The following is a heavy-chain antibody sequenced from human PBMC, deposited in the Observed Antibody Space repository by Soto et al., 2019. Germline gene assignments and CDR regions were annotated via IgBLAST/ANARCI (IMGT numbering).Heavy chain of an antibody. CDR2: ILHDGSAE. CDR1: GFTFTSYG. J-gene: IGHJ6*02. Sequence: GGSLRLSCAASGFTFTSYGMHWVRQAPGKGLEWMALILHDGSAEYYADSVKGRFTISRDNSKNTLYLQMNSLRAEDTAVYYCARSRDGYSFYFYYGMDGWGQGTMVTVSS. CDR3: ARSRDGYSFYFYYGMDG. V-gene: IGHV3-30*03. D-gene: IGHD4-4*01.